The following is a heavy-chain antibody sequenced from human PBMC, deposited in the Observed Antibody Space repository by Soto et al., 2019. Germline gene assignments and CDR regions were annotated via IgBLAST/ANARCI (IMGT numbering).Heavy chain of an antibody. J-gene: IGHJ4*02. V-gene: IGHV4-59*01. D-gene: IGHD3-22*01. CDR3: ARGTPMIASGPLFGY. Sequence: PSETLSLTCTVSGGSISSYYWSWIRQPPGKGLEWIGYIYYSGSTNYNPSLKSRVTISVDTSKNQFSLKLSSVTAADTAVYYCARGTPMIASGPLFGYWGQGTLVTVS. CDR2: IYYSGST. CDR1: GGSISSYY.